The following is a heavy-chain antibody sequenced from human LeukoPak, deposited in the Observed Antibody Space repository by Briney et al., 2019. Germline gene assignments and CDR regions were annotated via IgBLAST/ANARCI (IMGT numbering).Heavy chain of an antibody. CDR1: GFTFTSSA. V-gene: IGHV1-58*02. CDR3: ARVGPGYCTNGVCYKGGGNYFDY. Sequence: TSVKVSCKASGFTFTSSAMQWVRQARGQRLEWIGWIVVGSGNTNYAQKFQERVTITRDTSISTAYMELSRLRSDDTAVYYCARVGPGYCTNGVCYKGGGNYFDYWGQGTLVAVSS. CDR2: IVVGSGNT. J-gene: IGHJ4*02. D-gene: IGHD2-8*01.